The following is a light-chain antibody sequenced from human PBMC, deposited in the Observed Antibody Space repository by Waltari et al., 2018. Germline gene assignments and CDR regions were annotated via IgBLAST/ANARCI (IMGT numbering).Light chain of an antibody. CDR3: LQTYSTPYT. Sequence: DIHMTQSPSSLSASVGDSVIITCRASQGISKYLSWDQERPGEAPKLLIHTASTLQSGVPSRFSGGGSVTVFTLTISSLQPDDSGNYCCLQTYSTPYTFGRGT. CDR1: QGISKY. V-gene: IGKV1-39*01. J-gene: IGKJ2*01. CDR2: TAS.